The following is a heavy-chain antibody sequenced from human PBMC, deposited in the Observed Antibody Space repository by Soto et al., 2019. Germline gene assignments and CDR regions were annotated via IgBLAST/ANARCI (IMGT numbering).Heavy chain of an antibody. CDR2: IYPGDSDT. Sequence: GESLKISCKGSGYSFTSYWIGWVRQMPGKGLEWMGIIYPGDSDTRYSPSFQGQVTISADKSISTAYLQWSSLKASDTAMYYCARHADIVVVPAAKEYYYYYMDVWGKGTTVTVSS. CDR1: GYSFTSYW. J-gene: IGHJ6*03. D-gene: IGHD2-2*01. CDR3: ARHADIVVVPAAKEYYYYYMDV. V-gene: IGHV5-51*01.